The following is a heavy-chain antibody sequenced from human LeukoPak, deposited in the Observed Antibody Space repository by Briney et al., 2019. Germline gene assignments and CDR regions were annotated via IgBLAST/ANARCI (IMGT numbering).Heavy chain of an antibody. Sequence: GGSLRLSCAASGFTFSSYAMSWVRQAPGKGLEWVSAISGSGGSTYFADSVKGRFTISRDNSKNTLYLQMNSLRAEDAAVYYCAKTSGYRRFDPWGQGTLVTVSS. J-gene: IGHJ5*02. D-gene: IGHD5-12*01. CDR2: ISGSGGST. V-gene: IGHV3-23*01. CDR3: AKTSGYRRFDP. CDR1: GFTFSSYA.